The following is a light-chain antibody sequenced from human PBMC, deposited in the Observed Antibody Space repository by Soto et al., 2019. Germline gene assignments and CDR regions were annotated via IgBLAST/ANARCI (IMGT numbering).Light chain of an antibody. J-gene: IGLJ2*01. CDR1: SSDIGGYNY. Sequence: QSALTQPASVSGSPGQSITIPCTGTSSDIGGYNYVSWYQQHPGKAPQLMIFDVSYRPSGISDRFSGSMSRNTAYLTISGLQPEHEADYYCSSYGAISNLFGGGTKLTVL. V-gene: IGLV2-14*03. CDR2: DVS. CDR3: SSYGAISNL.